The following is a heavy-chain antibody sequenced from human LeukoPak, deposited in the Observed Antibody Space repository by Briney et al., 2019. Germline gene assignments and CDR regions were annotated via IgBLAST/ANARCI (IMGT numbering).Heavy chain of an antibody. CDR1: GFTFSSYA. CDR2: ISGSGGST. V-gene: IGHV3-23*01. J-gene: IGHJ5*01. Sequence: QTGGSLRLSCAASGFTFSSYAMSWVRQAPGKGLEWVSAISGSGGSTYYADSVKGRFTISRDNSKNTLYLQMNSLRAEDTAVYYCAEGVPEGKDWFDSWGQGTLVTVSS. CDR3: AEGVPEGKDWFDS. D-gene: IGHD1-14*01.